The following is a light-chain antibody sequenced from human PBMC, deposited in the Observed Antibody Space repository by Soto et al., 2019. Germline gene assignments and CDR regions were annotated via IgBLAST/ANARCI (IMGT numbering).Light chain of an antibody. Sequence: SVLAQPRSVSGSPGQSVTISCTGTSSDIGDYDYVSWYQHHAGKTPKLMIYDVTKRPSGVPDRFSGSKSGSTASLTISGLQADDEADYYCCSYADKYTYVFGTGTKVTV. CDR3: CSYADKYTYV. CDR1: SSDIGDYDY. J-gene: IGLJ1*01. V-gene: IGLV2-11*01. CDR2: DVT.